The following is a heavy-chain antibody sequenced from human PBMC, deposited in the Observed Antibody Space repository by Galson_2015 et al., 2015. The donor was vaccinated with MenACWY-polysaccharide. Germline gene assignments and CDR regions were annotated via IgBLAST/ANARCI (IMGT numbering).Heavy chain of an antibody. Sequence: SLRLSCAASGFTFSSYGMHWVRQAPGKGLEWVAAISYDGSNKYYADSVKGRFTISRDNSKNTLYLQMNSLRAEDTAVYYCAKGFSRDSGGCDYWGREPWSPSPQ. J-gene: IGHJ4*02. D-gene: IGHD3-22*01. CDR2: ISYDGSNK. CDR3: AKGFSRDSGGCDY. CDR1: GFTFSSYG. V-gene: IGHV3-30*18.